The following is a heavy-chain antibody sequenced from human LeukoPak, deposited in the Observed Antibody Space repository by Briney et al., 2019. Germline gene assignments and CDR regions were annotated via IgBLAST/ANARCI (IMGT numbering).Heavy chain of an antibody. Sequence: PGGSLRLSCAASGFTFDDYGMSWVRQAPGKGLEWVSGINWNGGSTGYADSVKGRFTISRDNAKNSLYLQMNRLRAEDTALYYCAREAYYYDSRVFDAFDIWGQGTMVTVSS. J-gene: IGHJ3*02. CDR1: GFTFDDYG. D-gene: IGHD3-22*01. V-gene: IGHV3-20*04. CDR3: AREAYYYDSRVFDAFDI. CDR2: INWNGGST.